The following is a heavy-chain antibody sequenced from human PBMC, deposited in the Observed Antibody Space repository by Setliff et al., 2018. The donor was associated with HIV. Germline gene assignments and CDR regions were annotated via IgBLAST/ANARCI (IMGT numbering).Heavy chain of an antibody. V-gene: IGHV1-18*01. CDR3: AGDAPRNTEAAPDY. CDR2: ISAYNGNT. CDR1: GYNFTIFV. D-gene: IGHD6-6*01. Sequence: GASVKVSCKASGYNFTIFVITWVRQAPGQGLEWMGWISAYNGNTNYAQKLQGRVTMTSDTSTGTAYMEARSLRSDDTAVYYCAGDAPRNTEAAPDYWGQGTLVTVSS. J-gene: IGHJ4*02.